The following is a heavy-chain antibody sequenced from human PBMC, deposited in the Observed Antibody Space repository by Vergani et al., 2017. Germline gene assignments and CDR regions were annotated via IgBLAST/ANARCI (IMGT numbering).Heavy chain of an antibody. V-gene: IGHV5-51*01. Sequence: EVQLVQSGAEVKKPGESLKISCKGSGYSFTSYWIGWVRQMPGKGLEWMGIIYPGDSDTRYSPSFQGQVTISADKSISTAYLQWSSLKAADTAMYYCARPSIVVVTATRTPDAFDIWGQGTMVTVAS. J-gene: IGHJ3*02. CDR2: IYPGDSDT. CDR3: ARPSIVVVTATRTPDAFDI. D-gene: IGHD2-21*02. CDR1: GYSFTSYW.